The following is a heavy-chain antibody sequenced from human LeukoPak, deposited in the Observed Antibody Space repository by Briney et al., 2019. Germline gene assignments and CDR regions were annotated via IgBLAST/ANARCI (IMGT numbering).Heavy chain of an antibody. V-gene: IGHV3-21*01. CDR2: ISGSSSFM. Sequence: GGSLRLSCVASGFTFSSYSMNWVRQAPGKGLEWVSSISGSSSFMYYADSVRGRITISRDNAKNSLYLQMSSLRVEGSAVYYCARGLAAMANTIGDSWGQGTLVTVSS. CDR1: GFTFSSYS. CDR3: ARGLAAMANTIGDS. J-gene: IGHJ4*02. D-gene: IGHD6-19*01.